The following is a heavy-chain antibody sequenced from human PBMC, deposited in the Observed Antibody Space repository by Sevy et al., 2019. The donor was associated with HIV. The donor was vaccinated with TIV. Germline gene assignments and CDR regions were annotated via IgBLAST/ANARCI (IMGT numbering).Heavy chain of an antibody. J-gene: IGHJ4*02. Sequence: GGSLRLSCTASGFTFNNYAMTWVRQAPGKGLEWVSSIRGRNNVTIYAESVRGRFTLSRDISTNTLYLQMNSLRVEDTAVYYCARHTGEPYYFEIWGQRTLVTVSS. CDR3: ARHTGEPYYFEI. CDR1: GFTFNNYA. V-gene: IGHV3-23*01. CDR2: IRGRNNVT. D-gene: IGHD3-9*01.